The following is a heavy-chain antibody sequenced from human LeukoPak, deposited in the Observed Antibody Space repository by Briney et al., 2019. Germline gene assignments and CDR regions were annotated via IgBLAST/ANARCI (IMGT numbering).Heavy chain of an antibody. CDR1: EFTFSSYS. Sequence: GGSLRLSRVASEFTFSSYSMTWVRQGPERGLEWVSAISSSGASTYYADSVKGRFTISRDNSKNTLYLQMNSLTAEDTAVYYCAKNPNRGGSYQDYWGQGTLVTVSS. CDR3: AKNPNRGGSYQDY. J-gene: IGHJ4*02. D-gene: IGHD4-23*01. CDR2: ISSSGAST. V-gene: IGHV3-23*01.